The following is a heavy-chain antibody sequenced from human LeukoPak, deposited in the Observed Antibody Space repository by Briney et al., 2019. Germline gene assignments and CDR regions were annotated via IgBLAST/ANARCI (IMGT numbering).Heavy chain of an antibody. Sequence: GGSLRLSCAASGFTFSSYWMHWVRQAPGKGLVWVSRINSDGSSTNYADSVKGRFTISRDNAKNTLYLQMNSLRAEDTAVYFCVASSGIPAYFDYWGQGTLVTVSS. CDR1: GFTFSSYW. D-gene: IGHD3-22*01. CDR3: VASSGIPAYFDY. J-gene: IGHJ4*02. CDR2: INSDGSST. V-gene: IGHV3-74*01.